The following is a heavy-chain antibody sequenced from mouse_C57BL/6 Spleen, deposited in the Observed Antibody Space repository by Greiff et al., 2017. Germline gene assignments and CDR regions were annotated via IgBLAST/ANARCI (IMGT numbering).Heavy chain of an antibody. CDR3: ARSDDGYYGFAY. D-gene: IGHD2-3*01. J-gene: IGHJ3*01. CDR2: IHPNSGST. CDR1: GYTFTSYW. V-gene: IGHV1-64*01. Sequence: VQLQQPGAELVKPGASVKLSCKASGYTFTSYWMHWVKQRPGQGLEWIGMIHPNSGSTNYNEKFKSKATLTVDKSSSTAYMQLSSLTSEDSAVYYCARSDDGYYGFAYWGQGTLVTVSA.